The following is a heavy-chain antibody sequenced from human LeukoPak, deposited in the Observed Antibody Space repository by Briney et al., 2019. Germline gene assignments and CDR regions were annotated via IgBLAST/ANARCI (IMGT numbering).Heavy chain of an antibody. V-gene: IGHV4-4*02. J-gene: IGHJ4*02. CDR3: ARGDDNASWLVGY. D-gene: IGHD2-2*01. CDR1: GXSISNSNW. Sequence: KPSGTLSLTCAVSGXSISNSNWWSWVRQSPGKGLEGIGEIHHSGITNYNPSLKSRVTISVDKSKNQFSLKLSSVTAADTAVYYCARGDDNASWLVGYWGQGTLVTVSS. CDR2: IHHSGIT.